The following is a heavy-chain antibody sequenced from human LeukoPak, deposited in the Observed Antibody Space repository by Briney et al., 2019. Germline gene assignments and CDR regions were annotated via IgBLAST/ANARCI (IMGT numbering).Heavy chain of an antibody. CDR1: GGSISSSSYY. CDR3: AREGGTVYFDY. J-gene: IGHJ4*02. V-gene: IGHV4-39*07. D-gene: IGHD3-16*01. CDR2: IYYSGST. Sequence: SETLSLTCTVSGGSISSSSYYWGWIRQPPGKGLEWIGSIYYSGSTYYNPSLKSRVTISVYTSKNQFSLKLSSVTAADTAVYYCAREGGTVYFDYWGQGTLVTVSS.